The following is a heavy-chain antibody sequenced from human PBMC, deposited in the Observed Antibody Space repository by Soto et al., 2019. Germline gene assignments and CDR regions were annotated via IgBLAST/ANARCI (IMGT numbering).Heavy chain of an antibody. V-gene: IGHV1-69*13. CDR1: GGTFSSYA. D-gene: IGHD3-10*01. Sequence: GASVKVSCXASGGTFSSYAISWVRLAPGQGLEWMGGIIPIFGTANYAQKFQGRVTITADESTSTAYMELSSLRSEDTAVYYCAREPDPYGSGTVSDYWGQGTLVTVSS. CDR3: AREPDPYGSGTVSDY. J-gene: IGHJ4*02. CDR2: IIPIFGTA.